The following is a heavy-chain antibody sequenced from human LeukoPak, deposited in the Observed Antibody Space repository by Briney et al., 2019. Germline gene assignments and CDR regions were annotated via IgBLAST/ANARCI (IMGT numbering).Heavy chain of an antibody. CDR2: ISGSGGST. CDR1: GFTFSSYA. J-gene: IGHJ6*03. CDR3: AKCPRSYYYYYMDV. Sequence: GGSLRLSCAASGFTFSSYAMSWVRQAPGKGLEWVSAISGSGGSTYYADSVKGRFTISRDNSKNTLYLQMNSLRAEDTAVYYCAKCPRSYYYYYMDVWGKGTTVTVSS. V-gene: IGHV3-23*01.